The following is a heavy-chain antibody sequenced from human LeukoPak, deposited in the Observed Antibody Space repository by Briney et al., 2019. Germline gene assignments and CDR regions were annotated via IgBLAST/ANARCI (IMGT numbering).Heavy chain of an antibody. CDR1: GGSISGGGYS. CDR3: ARGYLKSKQLWFNY. D-gene: IGHD5-18*01. V-gene: IGHV4-30-2*01. Sequence: PSQTLSLTCAVAGGSISGGGYSWSWIRQPPGKGLECIGYINHSGSTNYNPSLKSRVTISVDTSKNQFSLKLSSVTAADTAVYYCARGYLKSKQLWFNYWGQGTLVTVSS. CDR2: INHSGST. J-gene: IGHJ4*02.